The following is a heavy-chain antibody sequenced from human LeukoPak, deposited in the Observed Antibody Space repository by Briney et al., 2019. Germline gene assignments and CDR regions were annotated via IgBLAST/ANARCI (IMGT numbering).Heavy chain of an antibody. J-gene: IGHJ4*02. V-gene: IGHV3-11*01. CDR2: IGSSASTK. CDR1: GFTFSDYY. CDR3: ARVGSLAAAGTPDY. D-gene: IGHD6-13*01. Sequence: GGSLRLSCAASGFTFSDYYMGWFRQAPGKGLEWVSYIGSSASTKYYADSVKGRFTISRDNAKNSLYLQMNSLRAEDTAVYYCARVGSLAAAGTPDYWGQGTLVTVSS.